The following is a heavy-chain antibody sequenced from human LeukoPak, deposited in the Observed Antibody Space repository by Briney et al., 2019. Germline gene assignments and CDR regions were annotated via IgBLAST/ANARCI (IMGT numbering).Heavy chain of an antibody. J-gene: IGHJ5*02. V-gene: IGHV1-69*05. D-gene: IGHD4-17*01. Sequence: SVNVSCKTSGGTHNHSAISWVRQPPGQGLEGLGGIMPHIRPAAYAPKFQGEVTIPKDESTRKVYVELTSLRPGDTAVYYCAGDGHGDYGSGWFDPGDKETLVSVSS. CDR1: GGTHNHSA. CDR2: IMPHIRPA. CDR3: AGDGHGDYGSGWFDP.